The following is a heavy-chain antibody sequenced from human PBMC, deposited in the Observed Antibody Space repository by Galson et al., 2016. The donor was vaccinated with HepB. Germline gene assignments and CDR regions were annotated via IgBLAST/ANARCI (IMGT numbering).Heavy chain of an antibody. Sequence: SVKVSCKASGGAFDNYAISWVRQAPGQGLEWMGGIIPIFNSANYAQKFQGRVTITADASTRTVYMELRSLRFADTAVYYCARDLEDLPTGDSWGQGTLVTVSS. CDR2: IIPIFNSA. V-gene: IGHV1-69*13. J-gene: IGHJ5*01. D-gene: IGHD4-11*01. CDR1: GGAFDNYA. CDR3: ARDLEDLPTGDS.